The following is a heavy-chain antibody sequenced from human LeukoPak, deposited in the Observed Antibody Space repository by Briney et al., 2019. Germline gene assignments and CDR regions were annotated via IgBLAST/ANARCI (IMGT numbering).Heavy chain of an antibody. CDR1: GYTFTGYY. D-gene: IGHD2-2*02. Sequence: ASVKVSCKAFGYTFTGYYMHWVRQAPGQGLEWMGWINPNSGGTNYAQKFQGRVTMTRDTSISTAYMELSRLRSDDTAVYYCARESGPGRYQLLYFFDYWGQGTLVTVSS. CDR3: ARESGPGRYQLLYFFDY. J-gene: IGHJ4*02. CDR2: INPNSGGT. V-gene: IGHV1-2*02.